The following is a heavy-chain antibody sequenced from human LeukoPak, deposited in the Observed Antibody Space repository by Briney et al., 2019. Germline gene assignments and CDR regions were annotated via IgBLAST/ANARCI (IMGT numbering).Heavy chain of an antibody. J-gene: IGHJ4*02. D-gene: IGHD6-13*01. CDR2: INPNTGGT. V-gene: IGHV1-2*02. CDR3: AKGLGPSSSWFPFDY. CDR1: GYTFSDHY. Sequence: VASVKVSCKASGYTFSDHYMNWVRQAPGQGLEWLGWINPNTGGTHFAPKFQGRVTLTSDTSIRTAYMELTSLTSDDTAVYYCAKGLGPSSSWFPFDYWAQGTLVTVSS.